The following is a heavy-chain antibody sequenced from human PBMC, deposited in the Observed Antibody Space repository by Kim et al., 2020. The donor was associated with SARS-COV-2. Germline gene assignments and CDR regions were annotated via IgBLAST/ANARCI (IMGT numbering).Heavy chain of an antibody. V-gene: IGHV3-33*01. CDR2: IWYDGSNK. J-gene: IGHJ6*02. CDR1: GFTFSSYG. CDR3: ARYGNYSLPGGYYYGMDV. Sequence: GGSLRLSCAASGFTFSSYGMHWVRQAPGKGLEWVAVIWYDGSNKYYADSVKGRFTISRDNSKNTLYLQMNSLRAEDTAVYYCARYGNYSLPGGYYYGMDVWGQGTTVTVSS. D-gene: IGHD1-7*01.